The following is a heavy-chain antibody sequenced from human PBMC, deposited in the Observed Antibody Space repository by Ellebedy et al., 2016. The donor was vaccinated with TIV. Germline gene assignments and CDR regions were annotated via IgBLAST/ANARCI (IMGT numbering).Heavy chain of an antibody. Sequence: PGGSLRLSCAASGFTFSSYAMSWVRQAPGKGLGWVSGINSGGTRTYYADSVKGRFTISRDNSKNTLYLQMNSLRAEDKAVYYCAKDKVFGDSRGEINVWGQGTTVTVSS. CDR3: AKDKVFGDSRGEINV. J-gene: IGHJ6*02. CDR2: INSGGTRT. D-gene: IGHD4-17*01. CDR1: GFTFSSYA. V-gene: IGHV3-23*01.